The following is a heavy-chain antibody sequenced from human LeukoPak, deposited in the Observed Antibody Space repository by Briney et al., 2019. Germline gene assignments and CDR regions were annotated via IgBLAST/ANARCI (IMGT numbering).Heavy chain of an antibody. CDR1: GFTFSSYG. J-gene: IGHJ4*02. D-gene: IGHD3-10*01. Sequence: PGRSLRLSCAASGFTFSSYGMHWVRQAPGKGLEWVAVISYDGSNKYYADPVKGRFTISRDNSKNTLYLQMNSLRVEDTAVYYCVKDVRALNNYGSGSSGFYWGQGTLVTVSS. CDR3: VKDVRALNNYGSGSSGFY. V-gene: IGHV3-30*18. CDR2: ISYDGSNK.